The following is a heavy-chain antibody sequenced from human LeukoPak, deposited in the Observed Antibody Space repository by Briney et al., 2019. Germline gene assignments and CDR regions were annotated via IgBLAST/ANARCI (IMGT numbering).Heavy chain of an antibody. CDR1: GGTFSSYA. CDR2: ISAYNGNT. J-gene: IGHJ6*02. D-gene: IGHD1-26*01. V-gene: IGHV1-18*01. Sequence: ASVKVSCKASGGTFSSYAISWVRQAPGQGLEWMGWISAYNGNTNYAQKLQGRVTMTTDTSTSTAYMELRSLRSDDTAVYYCARVGGSYYSDYYYGMDVWGQGTTVTVS. CDR3: ARVGGSYYSDYYYGMDV.